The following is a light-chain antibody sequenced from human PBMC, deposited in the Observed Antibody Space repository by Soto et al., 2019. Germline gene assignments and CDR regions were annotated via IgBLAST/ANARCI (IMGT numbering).Light chain of an antibody. CDR1: SSDIGAYNY. V-gene: IGLV2-14*03. Sequence: QSALTQPASVSGSPGQSIAISCTGTSSDIGAYNYVSWYQQHPGEAPKLMIYDVSNRPSGVSNRFSGSKSGNTASLTISGLQAEDEADYYCNSYTRSSSLVFGGGTKLTVL. J-gene: IGLJ2*01. CDR2: DVS. CDR3: NSYTRSSSLV.